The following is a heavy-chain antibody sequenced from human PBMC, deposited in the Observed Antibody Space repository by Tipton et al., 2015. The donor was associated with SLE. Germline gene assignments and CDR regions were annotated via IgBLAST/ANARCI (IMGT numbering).Heavy chain of an antibody. J-gene: IGHJ4*02. CDR3: ARGRSIFGVVIEDY. CDR1: GGSFSGYH. D-gene: IGHD3-3*01. Sequence: TLSLTCAVYGGSFSGYHWSWIRQPPGKGLEWIGEINHSGSTTYNPSLKSRVTISVDTPKNQFSLKLISVTAADTAVYYCARGRSIFGVVIEDYWGQGTLVTVSS. CDR2: INHSGST. V-gene: IGHV4-34*01.